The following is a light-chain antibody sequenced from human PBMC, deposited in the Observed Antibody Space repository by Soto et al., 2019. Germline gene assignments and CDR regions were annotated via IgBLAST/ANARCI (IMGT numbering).Light chain of an antibody. CDR3: QRHNNGPPET. J-gene: IGKJ1*01. CDR2: DAS. CDR1: QSVGSY. Sequence: EIVLTQSPVALSLSPGERATLSCRASQSVGSYLAWYQQKPGQAPRLLIYDASNRAAGIPARFSGSGSGTDFTLTISSLETEDFAVYYCQRHNNGPPETFGQGTKVDIK. V-gene: IGKV3-11*01.